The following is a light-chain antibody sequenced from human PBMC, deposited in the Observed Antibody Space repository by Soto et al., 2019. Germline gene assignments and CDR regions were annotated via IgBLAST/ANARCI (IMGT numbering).Light chain of an antibody. V-gene: IGLV2-14*01. CDR1: SSDVGGYNY. J-gene: IGLJ1*01. CDR3: NSYTTSSAYV. Sequence: QSALTQPASVSGSPGQPITISCTGTSSDVGGYNYVSWYRQHPGKAPKVMIYDVSNRPSGVSNRFSGSKSGNTASLTISGLQAEDEADYYCNSYTTSSAYVFGTGTKVTVL. CDR2: DVS.